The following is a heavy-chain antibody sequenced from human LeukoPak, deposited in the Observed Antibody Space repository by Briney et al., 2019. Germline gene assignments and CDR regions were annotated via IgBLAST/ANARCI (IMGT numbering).Heavy chain of an antibody. J-gene: IGHJ3*02. CDR3: AREPMGGDGYNSDGDAFDI. CDR1: GFTFSSYW. Sequence: GGSLRLSCAASGFTFSSYWMHWVRQAPGKGLVWVSRINTDGSSTSYADSVKGRFTISRDNAKNSLYLQMNSLRAEDTAVYYCAREPMGGDGYNSDGDAFDIWGQGTMVTVSS. V-gene: IGHV3-74*01. CDR2: INTDGSST. D-gene: IGHD5-24*01.